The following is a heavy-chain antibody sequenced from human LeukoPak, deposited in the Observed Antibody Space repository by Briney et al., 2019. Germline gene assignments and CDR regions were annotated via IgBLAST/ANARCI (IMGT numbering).Heavy chain of an antibody. J-gene: IGHJ4*02. V-gene: IGHV3-23*01. CDR2: ISGTGDRT. Sequence: GGSLRLSCAASGFTFSSSGMIWVRQAPGKGLEWVSAISGTGDRTYHANSVKGRFTVSRDNSKNTLYLHMNSLRAEDTAVYYCAKTPLNYYDSSGETGFDYWGQGTLVTVSS. CDR3: AKTPLNYYDSSGETGFDY. CDR1: GFTFSSSG. D-gene: IGHD3-22*01.